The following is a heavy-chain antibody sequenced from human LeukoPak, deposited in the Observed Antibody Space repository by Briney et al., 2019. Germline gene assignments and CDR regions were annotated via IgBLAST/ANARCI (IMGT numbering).Heavy chain of an antibody. CDR2: ISAYNGNT. CDR3: ARGSSNYYDSSGYYYVREVYYFDY. J-gene: IGHJ4*02. Sequence: ASVKVSCKASGYTFTSYYMHWVRQAPGQGLEWMGWISAYNGNTNYAQKLQGRVTMTTDTSTSTAYMELRSLRSDDTAVYYCARGSSNYYDSSGYYYVREVYYFDYWGQGTLVTVSS. D-gene: IGHD3-22*01. V-gene: IGHV1-18*04. CDR1: GYTFTSYY.